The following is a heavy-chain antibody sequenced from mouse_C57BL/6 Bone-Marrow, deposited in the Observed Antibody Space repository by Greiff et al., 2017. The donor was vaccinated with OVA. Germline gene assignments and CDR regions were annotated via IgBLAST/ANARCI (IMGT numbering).Heavy chain of an antibody. V-gene: IGHV3-6*01. CDR1: GYSITSGYY. CDR3: ARDDYYGSS. CDR2: ISYDGSN. J-gene: IGHJ4*01. Sequence: VQLKESGPGLVKPSQSLSLTCSVTGYSITSGYYWNWIRQFPGNKLEWMGYISYDGSNNYNPSLKNRISITRDTSKNQFFLKLNSVTTEDTATYYCARDDYYGSSGGQGTSVTVSS. D-gene: IGHD1-1*01.